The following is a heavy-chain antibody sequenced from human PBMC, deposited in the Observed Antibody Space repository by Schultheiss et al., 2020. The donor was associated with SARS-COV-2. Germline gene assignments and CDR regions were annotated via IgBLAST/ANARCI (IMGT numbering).Heavy chain of an antibody. J-gene: IGHJ3*02. CDR2: INHSGST. CDR3: ARERPRDAFDI. V-gene: IGHV4-39*07. CDR1: GGSISSSNYY. Sequence: SETLSLTCTVSGGSISSSNYYWGWIRQPPGKGLEWIGEINHSGSTNYNPSLKSRVTISVDTSKNQFSLKLSSVTAADTAVYYCARERPRDAFDIWGQGTMVTVSS.